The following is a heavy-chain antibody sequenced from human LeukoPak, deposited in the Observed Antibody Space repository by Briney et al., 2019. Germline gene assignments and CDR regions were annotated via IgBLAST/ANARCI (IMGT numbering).Heavy chain of an antibody. Sequence: ETLSLTCAVSGYSISSGDYWGWIRQPPGKGLEWIGSIYHSGSTHYNPSLKSRVTISVDTSKNQFSLKVSSVTAADTAVYYCARNTTTTVTTQRGWFDPWGEGTLVTVSS. CDR2: IYHSGST. CDR1: GYSISSGDY. D-gene: IGHD4-17*01. J-gene: IGHJ5*02. V-gene: IGHV4-38-2*01. CDR3: ARNTTTTVTTQRGWFDP.